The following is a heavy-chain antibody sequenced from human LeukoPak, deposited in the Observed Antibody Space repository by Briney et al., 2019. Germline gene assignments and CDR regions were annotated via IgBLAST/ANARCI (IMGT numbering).Heavy chain of an antibody. Sequence: ASVKVSCKASGYTFTSYYMHWVRQAPGQGLEWMGIINPSGGSTGYAQKFQGRVTMTRDTSTSTVYMERSSLRSEDTAVYYCARDAELPEYFQHWGQGTLVTVSS. J-gene: IGHJ1*01. CDR2: INPSGGST. CDR3: ARDAELPEYFQH. CDR1: GYTFTSYY. D-gene: IGHD1-26*01. V-gene: IGHV1-46*01.